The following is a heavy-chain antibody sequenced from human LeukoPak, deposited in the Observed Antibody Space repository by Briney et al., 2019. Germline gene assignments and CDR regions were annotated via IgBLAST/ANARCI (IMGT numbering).Heavy chain of an antibody. CDR2: IRSKAYGGTT. CDR1: GFTFGDYA. D-gene: IGHD2-2*01. CDR3: TRDSPPPIVVVPAAISYYYYGMDV. J-gene: IGHJ6*02. V-gene: IGHV3-49*04. Sequence: PGGSLRLSCTASGFTFGDYAMSWVRQAPGKGLEWVGFIRSKAYGGTTEYAASVKGRFTISRDDSKSIAYLQMNSLKTEDTAAYYCTRDSPPPIVVVPAAISYYYYGMDVWGQGTTVTVSS.